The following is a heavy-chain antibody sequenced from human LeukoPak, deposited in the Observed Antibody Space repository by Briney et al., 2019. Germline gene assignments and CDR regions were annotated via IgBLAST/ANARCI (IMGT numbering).Heavy chain of an antibody. V-gene: IGHV4-38-2*01. Sequence: SETLSLTCAVSGYSISSGYYWGWIRQPPGKGLEWIGSIYHSGSTYYNPSLKSRVTISVDPSKNQFSLKLSSVTAADTAVYYCARVVGCSSTSCYRNWFDPWGQGTLVTVSS. D-gene: IGHD2-2*01. J-gene: IGHJ5*02. CDR3: ARVVGCSSTSCYRNWFDP. CDR1: GYSISSGYY. CDR2: IYHSGST.